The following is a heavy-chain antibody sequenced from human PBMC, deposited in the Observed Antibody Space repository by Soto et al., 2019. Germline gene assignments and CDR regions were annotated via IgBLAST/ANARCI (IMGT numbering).Heavy chain of an antibody. Sequence: GSLRLSCAASGFTFSSYWMSWVRQAPGKGLEWVANIKQDGSEKYYVDSVKGRFTISRDNAKNSLYLQMNSLRAEDTAVYYCVRATDIVVVPAAANAFDIWGQGTMVTVSS. CDR3: VRATDIVVVPAAANAFDI. D-gene: IGHD2-2*01. CDR2: IKQDGSEK. J-gene: IGHJ3*02. CDR1: GFTFSSYW. V-gene: IGHV3-7*01.